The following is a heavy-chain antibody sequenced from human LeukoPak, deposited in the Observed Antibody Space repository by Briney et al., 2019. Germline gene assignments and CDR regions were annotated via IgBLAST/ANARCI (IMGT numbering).Heavy chain of an antibody. V-gene: IGHV3-7*05. CDR2: IRQDGSEG. CDR1: GFTFSSYW. Sequence: PGGSLRLSCAASGFTFSSYWMTWVRQTPGKGLEWVASIRQDGSEGYYVNSVKGRFTISRDNAKNSLYLQMNTLRAEDTAVYYRARGSAWGGDYWGQGTLVTVSS. D-gene: IGHD3-16*01. J-gene: IGHJ4*02. CDR3: ARGSAWGGDY.